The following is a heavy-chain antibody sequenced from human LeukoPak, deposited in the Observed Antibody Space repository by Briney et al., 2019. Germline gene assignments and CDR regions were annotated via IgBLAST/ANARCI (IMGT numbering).Heavy chain of an antibody. CDR1: VFTVSSNY. J-gene: IGHJ4*02. CDR2: IYSGGST. D-gene: IGHD4-11*01. V-gene: IGHV3-53*01. Sequence: GSLRLSCAASVFTVSSNYMSSVRRAPGERLEWVSVIYSGGSTYYADSVKGRFTISRDNSKNTLYLQMNSLRAEDTAVYYCARAGTTGDFDYWGQGTLVTVSS. CDR3: ARAGTTGDFDY.